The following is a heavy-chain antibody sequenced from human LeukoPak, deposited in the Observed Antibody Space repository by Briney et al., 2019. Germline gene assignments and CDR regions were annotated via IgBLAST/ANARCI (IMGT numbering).Heavy chain of an antibody. CDR1: GGSFSGYY. J-gene: IGHJ4*02. D-gene: IGHD3-10*01. CDR2: INHSGST. V-gene: IGHV4-34*01. Sequence: PSETLSLTCAVYGGSFSGYYWSWIRQPPGKGLEWIGEINHSGSTNYNPSLKSRVTISVDTSKNQFSLKLSSVTAADTAVYYCAVFGDPMGGFDYWGQGTLVTVSS. CDR3: AVFGDPMGGFDY.